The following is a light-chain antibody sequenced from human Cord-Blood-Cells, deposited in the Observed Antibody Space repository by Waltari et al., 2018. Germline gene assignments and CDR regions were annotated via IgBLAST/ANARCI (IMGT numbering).Light chain of an antibody. J-gene: IGLJ2*01. CDR2: DVS. CDR1: SRDVGGYNY. Sequence: QSALTQPASVSGSPGQSITISCTGPSRDVGGYNYVPWYQQHPGKAPKLMIYDVSNRPSGVSNRFSGSKSGNTASLTISGLQAEDEADYYCSSYTSSSTVVFGGGTKLTVL. V-gene: IGLV2-14*01. CDR3: SSYTSSSTVV.